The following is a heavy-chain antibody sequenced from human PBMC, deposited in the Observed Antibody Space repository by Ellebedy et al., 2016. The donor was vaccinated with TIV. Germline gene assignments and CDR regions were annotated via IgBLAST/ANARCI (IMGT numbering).Heavy chain of an antibody. Sequence: GGSLRLSXKVSGYSFTTYWISWVRQMPGKGLEWMGRIDPSDSSTNYSPSFQGHVTISTDKSISTAYLQWASLKASDTAMYYCARPASSSWEFDYWGQGTLVTVSS. V-gene: IGHV5-10-1*01. CDR2: IDPSDSST. J-gene: IGHJ4*02. D-gene: IGHD2-2*01. CDR1: GYSFTTYW. CDR3: ARPASSSWEFDY.